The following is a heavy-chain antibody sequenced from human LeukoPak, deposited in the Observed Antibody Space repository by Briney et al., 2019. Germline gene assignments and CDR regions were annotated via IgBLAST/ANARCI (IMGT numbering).Heavy chain of an antibody. V-gene: IGHV3-33*01. Sequence: GGSLRLSCAASGVTFSTQGMHWVRQAPGKGLEGVALIWYDGSNKYYADSVKGRFTISRDNSKNTLYLQMNSLRVEDTAVYYCARDLRKGSYFDCWGQGTLVTVSS. CDR1: GVTFSTQG. D-gene: IGHD3-10*01. CDR2: IWYDGSNK. J-gene: IGHJ4*02. CDR3: ARDLRKGSYFDC.